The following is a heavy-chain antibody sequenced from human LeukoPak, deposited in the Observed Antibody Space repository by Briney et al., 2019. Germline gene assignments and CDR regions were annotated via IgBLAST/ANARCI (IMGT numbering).Heavy chain of an antibody. CDR1: GGSFSGYY. CDR3: ARRRDYYDSSGYPHPAFDI. J-gene: IGHJ3*02. Sequence: SETLSLTCAVYGGSFSGYYWSWIRQPPGKGLEWIGEINHSGSTNYNPSLKSRVTISVDTSKNQFSLKLSSVTAADTAVYYCARRRDYYDSSGYPHPAFDIWGQGTMVTVSS. V-gene: IGHV4-34*01. CDR2: INHSGST. D-gene: IGHD3-22*01.